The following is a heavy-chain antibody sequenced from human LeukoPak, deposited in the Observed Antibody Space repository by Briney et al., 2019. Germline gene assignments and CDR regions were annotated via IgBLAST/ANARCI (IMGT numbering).Heavy chain of an antibody. Sequence: SGPALVKPTQTLTLTCTFSGFSLRTRGMRVRWIRQPPGKALEWLSRIDWDDDKLYTTSLKTRLTISKDTSKNQVVLTMTNMDPVDTATYYCARIYSDRGMDVWGKGTTVTVSS. V-gene: IGHV2-70*04. J-gene: IGHJ6*04. CDR2: IDWDDDK. CDR1: GFSLRTRGMR. CDR3: ARIYSDRGMDV. D-gene: IGHD3-9*01.